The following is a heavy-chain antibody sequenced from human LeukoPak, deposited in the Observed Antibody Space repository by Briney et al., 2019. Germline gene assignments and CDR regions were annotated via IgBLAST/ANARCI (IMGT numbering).Heavy chain of an antibody. CDR2: IVVGSGNT. V-gene: IGHV1-58*02. D-gene: IGHD3-10*01. CDR3: AAGDLVRGVPVDY. J-gene: IGHJ4*02. Sequence: GASAKVSCKASGFTFTSSAMQWVRQARGQRLEWIGWIVVGSGNTNYAQKFQERVTITRDMSTSTAYMELSSLRSEDTAVYYCAAGDLVRGVPVDYWGQGTLVTVSS. CDR1: GFTFTSSA.